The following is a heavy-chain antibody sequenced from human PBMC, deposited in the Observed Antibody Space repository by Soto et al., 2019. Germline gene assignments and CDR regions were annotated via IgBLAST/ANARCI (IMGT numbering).Heavy chain of an antibody. CDR3: ARDAKISAAGTWWFDP. Sequence: ASVKVSCKASGYTFTDFYMHWVRQAPGQGLEWMGWINPNSGVTNSVQKFQGRLTMTRDTSISTAYMELSRLRSDDTAVYYCARDAKISAAGTWWFDPWGQGTLVTVSS. CDR2: INPNSGVT. D-gene: IGHD6-13*01. V-gene: IGHV1-2*02. CDR1: GYTFTDFY. J-gene: IGHJ5*02.